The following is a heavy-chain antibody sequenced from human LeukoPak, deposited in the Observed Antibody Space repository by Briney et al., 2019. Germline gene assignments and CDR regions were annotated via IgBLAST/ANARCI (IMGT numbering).Heavy chain of an antibody. Sequence: ASVKVSCKPSGGTFSSFAISWVRQAPGQGLEWMGRIIPVLDIPTYAQKFQDRVTISADKSTSTAYMELNSLRSEDTAPYYCATDLHLGEFSLYAPFDYWGQGTLVTVSS. V-gene: IGHV1-69*04. CDR2: IIPVLDIP. D-gene: IGHD3-16*02. CDR3: ATDLHLGEFSLYAPFDY. CDR1: GGTFSSFA. J-gene: IGHJ4*02.